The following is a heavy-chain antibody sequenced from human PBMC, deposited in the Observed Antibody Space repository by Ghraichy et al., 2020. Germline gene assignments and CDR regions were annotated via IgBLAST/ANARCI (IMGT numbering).Heavy chain of an antibody. D-gene: IGHD3-3*01. CDR3: ARGHDFWSGYYSGTWFDP. V-gene: IGHV4-31*03. J-gene: IGHJ5*01. CDR2: IYYSGRP. CDR1: GGSITSGGYY. Sequence: SETLSLTCSVSGGSITSGGYYWSWIRQQPGKGLEWIGSIYYSGRPDYNPSLKSRVTISVDMSKNQFSLRLSSVTGADTAVDYCARGHDFWSGYYSGTWFDPWGKGTLVTVSS.